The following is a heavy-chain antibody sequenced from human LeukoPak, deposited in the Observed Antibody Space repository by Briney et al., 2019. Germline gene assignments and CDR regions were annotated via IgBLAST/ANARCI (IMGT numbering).Heavy chain of an antibody. D-gene: IGHD6-13*01. V-gene: IGHV3-48*03. Sequence: QSGGSQRLSCAASGFTFSSYEMNWVRQAPGKGLEWVSYISSSGSTIYYADSVKGRFTISRDNAKNSLYLQMNSLRAEDTAVYYCARVSRIAAAEPFDYWGQGTLVTVSS. CDR3: ARVSRIAAAEPFDY. J-gene: IGHJ4*02. CDR1: GFTFSSYE. CDR2: ISSSGSTI.